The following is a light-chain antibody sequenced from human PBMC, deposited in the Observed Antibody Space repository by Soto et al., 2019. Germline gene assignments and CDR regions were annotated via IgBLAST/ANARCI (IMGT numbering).Light chain of an antibody. Sequence: EMVLTQSPGTLSLSAGERATLHCRASQIGNTNYLAWCQQRPGQPPRLLIYSIFTRANGTPDRFSGSGSGTDFTLTISRLAPEDSALYYCQHYGHPRWTFGPGTRVEIK. CDR1: QIGNTNY. CDR3: QHYGHPRWT. V-gene: IGKV3-20*01. CDR2: SIF. J-gene: IGKJ1*01.